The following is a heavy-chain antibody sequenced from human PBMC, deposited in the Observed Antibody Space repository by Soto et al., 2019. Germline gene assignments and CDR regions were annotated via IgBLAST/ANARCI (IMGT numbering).Heavy chain of an antibody. CDR1: GFTFSTNY. CDR2: LYSGGST. CDR3: ARHRDAFSSTFDY. V-gene: IGHV3-53*02. J-gene: IGHJ4*02. D-gene: IGHD3-3*02. Sequence: EVQLVETGGGLIQPGGSLRLSCAVSGFTFSTNYMSWVRQAPGKGLEWVSALYSGGSTYYADSVKGRFTISRDNSNNTLHLQMNTLRAEDTARYYCARHRDAFSSTFDYWGQGTLVTVSS.